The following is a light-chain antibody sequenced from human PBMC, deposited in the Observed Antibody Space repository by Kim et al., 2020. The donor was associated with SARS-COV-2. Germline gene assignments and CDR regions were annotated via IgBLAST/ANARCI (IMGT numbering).Light chain of an antibody. J-gene: IGLJ3*02. CDR3: AAWDDILNGRA. V-gene: IGLV1-47*01. CDR1: SSNIGRHY. CDR2: RIN. Sequence: QWVTLACSGSSSNIGRHYVYWCQHVPGSAPATLRYRINQRPSGVPDRFSGSKSGTSASLTISGLRSEGETDYYCAAWDDILNGRAFGGGTQLTVL.